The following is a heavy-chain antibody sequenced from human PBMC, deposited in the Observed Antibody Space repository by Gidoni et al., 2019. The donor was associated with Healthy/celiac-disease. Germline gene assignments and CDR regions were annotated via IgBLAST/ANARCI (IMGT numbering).Heavy chain of an antibody. D-gene: IGHD4-17*01. CDR2: ISSSRSYI. V-gene: IGHV3-21*01. CDR1: GFPFRSSS. Sequence: EVQLVESGGGLVKPGGYLRLTCEASGFPFRSSSMNWVRQAPGKGLEWVSSISSSRSYIYYADSVKGRFTISRDNAKNSLYLQMNSLRAEDTAVYYCARGSGYGDFYGMDVWGQGTTVTVSS. CDR3: ARGSGYGDFYGMDV. J-gene: IGHJ6*02.